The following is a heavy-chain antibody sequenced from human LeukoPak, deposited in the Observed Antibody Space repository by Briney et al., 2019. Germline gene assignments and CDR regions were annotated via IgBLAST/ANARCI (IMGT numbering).Heavy chain of an antibody. D-gene: IGHD3-10*01. Sequence: PSQTLSLTCTVSGGSISSGGYYWSWIRQHPGKGLEWIGYIYYSGSTYYNPSLKSRVTISVDTSMNQFSLKLSSVTAADTAVYYCARDYYGSGSYFFGWFDPWGQGTLVTVSS. CDR3: ARDYYGSGSYFFGWFDP. J-gene: IGHJ5*02. CDR2: IYYSGST. V-gene: IGHV4-31*03. CDR1: GGSISSGGYY.